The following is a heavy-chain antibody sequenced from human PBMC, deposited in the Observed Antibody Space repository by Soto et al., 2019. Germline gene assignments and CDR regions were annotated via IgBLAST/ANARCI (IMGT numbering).Heavy chain of an antibody. CDR1: GGTFSSYT. CDR3: ARDRETVWFGELSPLYYFDY. D-gene: IGHD3-10*01. J-gene: IGHJ4*02. CDR2: IIPILGIA. Sequence: SVKVSCKASGGTFSSYTISWVRQAPGQGLEWMGRIIPILGIANYAQKFQGRVTITADKSTSTAYMELSSLRSEDTAVYYCARDRETVWFGELSPLYYFDYWGQGTLVTVSS. V-gene: IGHV1-69*04.